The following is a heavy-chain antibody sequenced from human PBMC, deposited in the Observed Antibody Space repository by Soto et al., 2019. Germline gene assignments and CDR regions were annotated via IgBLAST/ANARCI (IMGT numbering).Heavy chain of an antibody. V-gene: IGHV5-51*01. D-gene: IGHD4-17*01. CDR2: IYPSDSTT. CDR1: GYSFTNYW. Sequence: GESLKISCNGSGYSFTNYWIAWVGQMPWKGLEYMGIIYPSDSTTRYSPSFQGQVTISADKSISTAYLQWNSLKASDTAMYYCARHGFYGDYSSNYFDPWGQGTLVTVSS. J-gene: IGHJ5*02. CDR3: ARHGFYGDYSSNYFDP.